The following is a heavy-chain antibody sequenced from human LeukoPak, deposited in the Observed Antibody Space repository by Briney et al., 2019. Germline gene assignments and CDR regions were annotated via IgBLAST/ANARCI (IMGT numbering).Heavy chain of an antibody. CDR3: ARGGAARLHFQN. Sequence: SETLSLTRTVSGGSISTYYWNWIRQPPGKGLEWIGYIYHSGSTNYNPSLQSRVTISVDTSKNQFSLNLNSVTAAGTAVYYCARGGAARLHFQNWGQGTLVTVSS. CDR1: GGSISTYY. V-gene: IGHV4-59*01. CDR2: IYHSGST. J-gene: IGHJ1*01. D-gene: IGHD6-6*01.